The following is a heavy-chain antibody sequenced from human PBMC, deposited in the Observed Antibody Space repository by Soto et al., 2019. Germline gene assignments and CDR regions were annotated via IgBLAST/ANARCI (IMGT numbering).Heavy chain of an antibody. D-gene: IGHD1-26*01. CDR1: GGSISSYY. V-gene: IGHV4-59*01. J-gene: IGHJ3*02. CDR3: ARDRVVGATIAFDI. CDR2: IYYSGST. Sequence: QVQLQESGPGLVKPSETLSLTCTVSGGSISSYYWSWIRQPPGKGLEWIGYIYYSGSTNYNPSLKSRVTISVDTSKNQFSLKLSSVTAADTAVYYCARDRVVGATIAFDIWGQGTMVTVSS.